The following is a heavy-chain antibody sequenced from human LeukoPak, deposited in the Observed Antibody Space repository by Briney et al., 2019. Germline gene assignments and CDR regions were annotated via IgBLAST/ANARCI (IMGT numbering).Heavy chain of an antibody. CDR2: IYYSGST. Sequence: SQTLSLTCTVSGVSITRGDYYWSWIRQPPGKGLEWIGYIYYSGSTFYNPSLKSRVVKSVDTSKNQSSLRLNSVTAADTAVYYCARGDMYSSSWSNWGQGALVTVSS. CDR3: ARGDMYSSSWSN. D-gene: IGHD6-13*01. J-gene: IGHJ4*02. V-gene: IGHV4-30-4*01. CDR1: GVSITRGDYY.